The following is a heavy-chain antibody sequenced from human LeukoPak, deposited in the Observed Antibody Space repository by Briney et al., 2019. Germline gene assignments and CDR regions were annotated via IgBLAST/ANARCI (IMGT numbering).Heavy chain of an antibody. D-gene: IGHD6-19*01. CDR3: ARESIAVAGAPFDY. Sequence: GGSLRLSCAASGFTFSSYEMNWVRQAPGKGLEWVSYISSGSTIYDADSVKGRFTISRDNAKNSLYLQMNSLRAEDTAVYYCARESIAVAGAPFDYWGQGTLATVSS. CDR1: GFTFSSYE. V-gene: IGHV3-48*03. J-gene: IGHJ4*02. CDR2: ISSGSTI.